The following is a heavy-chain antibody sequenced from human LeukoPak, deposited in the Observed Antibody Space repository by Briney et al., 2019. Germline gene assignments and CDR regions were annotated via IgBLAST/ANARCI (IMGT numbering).Heavy chain of an antibody. Sequence: GGSLRLSCAASGFTFSSYSMNWVRQAPGKGLEWVSSISSSSSYIYYADSVKGRFTISRDNAKNSLYLQMNSLRAEDTAVYYCARDPPGTKDAFDIWGQGTMVTASS. CDR3: ARDPPGTKDAFDI. CDR1: GFTFSSYS. CDR2: ISSSSSYI. V-gene: IGHV3-21*01. J-gene: IGHJ3*02. D-gene: IGHD3-10*01.